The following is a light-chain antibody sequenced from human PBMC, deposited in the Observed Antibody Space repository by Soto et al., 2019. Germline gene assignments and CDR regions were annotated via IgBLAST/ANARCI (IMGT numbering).Light chain of an antibody. CDR3: SSYAGSNNLV. V-gene: IGLV2-8*01. Sequence: QSVLTQPPSASGSPGQSVTISSTGTSSDVGGYNYVSWYQQHPGKAPKLMIYEVSKRPPGVPARFSGSKSGNTASLTVSGLQAEDEADYYCSSYAGSNNLVFGTGTKVTVL. CDR2: EVS. CDR1: SSDVGGYNY. J-gene: IGLJ1*01.